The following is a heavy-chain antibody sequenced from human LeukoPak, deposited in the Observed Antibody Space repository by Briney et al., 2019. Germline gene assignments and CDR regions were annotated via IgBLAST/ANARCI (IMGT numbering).Heavy chain of an antibody. J-gene: IGHJ5*02. CDR3: ARGGYGDYLEFDP. Sequence: SETLSLACAVSGGSISSSNWWSWVRQPPGKGLEWIGEVYHSGSTNYNPSLKSRVTISVDKSKNQFSLKLSSVTAADTAVYYCARGGYGDYLEFDPWGQGTLVTVSS. CDR1: GGSISSSNW. D-gene: IGHD4-17*01. V-gene: IGHV4-4*02. CDR2: VYHSGST.